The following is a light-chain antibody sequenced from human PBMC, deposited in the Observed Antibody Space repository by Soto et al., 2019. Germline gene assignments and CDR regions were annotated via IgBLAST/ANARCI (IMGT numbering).Light chain of an antibody. Sequence: DIQMTQSPSTLSASVGDRVTITCRASQSISTWLAWYQQKPGKAPKVLIYDASSLESGVPSRFSGSGSGTDFPLTISGLQPDDFATYFCQQYNSYSLSFGGGTKVEIK. V-gene: IGKV1-5*01. CDR1: QSISTW. J-gene: IGKJ4*01. CDR3: QQYNSYSLS. CDR2: DAS.